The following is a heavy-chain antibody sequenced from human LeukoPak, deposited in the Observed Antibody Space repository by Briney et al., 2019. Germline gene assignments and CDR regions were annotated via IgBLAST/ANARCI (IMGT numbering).Heavy chain of an antibody. CDR2: ISSSSSYI. CDR3: ARDLLRYSGYDPLDY. Sequence: PGGSLRLSCAASGFTFSSYSMNWVRQAPGKGLEWVSSISSSSSYIYYADSVKGRFTISRDNAKNSLYLQMNSLRAEDTAVYYCARDLLRYSGYDPLDYWGQGTLVTVSS. CDR1: GFTFSSYS. J-gene: IGHJ4*02. V-gene: IGHV3-21*01. D-gene: IGHD5-12*01.